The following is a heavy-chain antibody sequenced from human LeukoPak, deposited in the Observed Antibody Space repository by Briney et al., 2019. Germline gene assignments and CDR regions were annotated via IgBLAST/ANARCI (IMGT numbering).Heavy chain of an antibody. D-gene: IGHD5-12*01. Sequence: GGSLRLSCAASGFTFSSYGMHWVRQASGKGLEWVAVIWYDGSNKYYADSVKGRFTISRDNSKNTLYLQMNSLRAEDTAVYYCARARVATRIYYYYGMDVWGQGTTVTASS. J-gene: IGHJ6*02. V-gene: IGHV3-33*01. CDR2: IWYDGSNK. CDR3: ARARVATRIYYYYGMDV. CDR1: GFTFSSYG.